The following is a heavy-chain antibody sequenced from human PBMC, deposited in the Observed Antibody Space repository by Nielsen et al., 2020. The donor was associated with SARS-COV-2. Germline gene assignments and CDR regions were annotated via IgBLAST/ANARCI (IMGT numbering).Heavy chain of an antibody. D-gene: IGHD1-26*01. Sequence: GESLKISCAASGFTFSSYAMSWVRQAPGKGLEWVSAISGSGGSTYYADSVKGRFTISRDNSENTLYLQMNSLRAEDTAVYYCAKDLSGSYISVERRAYWGQGTLVTVSS. CDR3: AKDLSGSYISVERRAY. CDR1: GFTFSSYA. CDR2: ISGSGGST. V-gene: IGHV3-23*01. J-gene: IGHJ4*02.